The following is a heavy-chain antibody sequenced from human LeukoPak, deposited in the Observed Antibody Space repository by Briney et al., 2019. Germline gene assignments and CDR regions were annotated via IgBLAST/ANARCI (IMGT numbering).Heavy chain of an antibody. CDR1: GGSISSSNW. CDR3: ARSYGSGTYDAFDI. Sequence: SGTLSLTCAVSGGSISSSNWWSWVRQPPGKGLEWIGEIYHSGSTNYNPSLKSRVTISVDKSKNQFSLKLSSVSAADTAVCYCARSYGSGTYDAFDIWGQGTMVTVSS. CDR2: IYHSGST. J-gene: IGHJ3*02. D-gene: IGHD3-10*01. V-gene: IGHV4-4*02.